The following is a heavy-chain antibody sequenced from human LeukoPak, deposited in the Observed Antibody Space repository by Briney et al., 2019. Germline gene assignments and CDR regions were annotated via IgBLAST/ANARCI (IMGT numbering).Heavy chain of an antibody. V-gene: IGHV3-30-3*01. CDR3: AREAISYFDY. J-gene: IGHJ4*02. Sequence: GGSLRLSCAASGLTFSSYAMHWVRQAPGKGLEWVAVISYDGSNKYYADSVKGRFTISRDNSKNTLYLQMNSLRAEDTAVYYCAREAISYFDYWGQGTLVTVSS. CDR2: ISYDGSNK. CDR1: GLTFSSYA.